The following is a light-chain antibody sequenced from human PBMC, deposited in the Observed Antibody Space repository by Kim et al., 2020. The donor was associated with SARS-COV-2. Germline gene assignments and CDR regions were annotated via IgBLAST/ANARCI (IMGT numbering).Light chain of an antibody. V-gene: IGKV3-11*01. CDR2: DAS. CDR3: QQRSNWPAT. CDR1: QSVSSY. J-gene: IGKJ1*01. Sequence: LSPGERATLSCRASQSVSSYLAWYQQKPDQAPRLLIYDASNRATGIPARFSGSGSGTDFTLTISRLEPEDFAVYYCQQRSNWPATFGQGTKVDIK.